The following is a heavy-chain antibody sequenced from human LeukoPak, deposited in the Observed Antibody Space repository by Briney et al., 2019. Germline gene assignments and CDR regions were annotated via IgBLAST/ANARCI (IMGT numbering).Heavy chain of an antibody. Sequence: ASVKVSCKASGYPFTGYYLHWVRQAPGQGLEWMGWINPNSGFTDYAQKFQGRVTMTRDTSISTAYMELSRLRSDDTAVYYCARLADCSSSSCRSFDYWGQGTLVTVSS. J-gene: IGHJ4*02. CDR2: INPNSGFT. CDR3: ARLADCSSSSCRSFDY. V-gene: IGHV1-2*02. D-gene: IGHD2-2*01. CDR1: GYPFTGYY.